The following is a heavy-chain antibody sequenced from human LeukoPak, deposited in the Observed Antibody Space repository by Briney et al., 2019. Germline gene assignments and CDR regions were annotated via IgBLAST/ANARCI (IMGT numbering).Heavy chain of an antibody. CDR1: GGSVSSGSYY. CDR2: IYYSGST. Sequence: TSETLSLTCTVSGGSVSSGSYYWSWIRQPPGKGLEWIGYIYYSGSTNYNPSLKSRVTISVDTSKNQFSLKLSSVTAADTAVYYCARDRTYYGSGSYNWGQGTLVTVSS. D-gene: IGHD3-10*01. V-gene: IGHV4-61*01. J-gene: IGHJ4*02. CDR3: ARDRTYYGSGSYN.